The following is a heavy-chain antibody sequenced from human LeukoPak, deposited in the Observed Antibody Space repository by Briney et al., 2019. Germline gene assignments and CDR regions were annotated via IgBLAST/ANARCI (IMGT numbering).Heavy chain of an antibody. J-gene: IGHJ4*02. CDR2: IYHSGST. CDR3: ASETSSGWSLDY. D-gene: IGHD6-19*01. CDR1: GYSISSGYY. Sequence: SETLSLTCTVSGYSISSGYYWGWIRQPPGKGLEWIGSIYHSGSTYYNPSLKSRVTISVDTSRNQFSLKLSSVTAADTAVYYCASETSSGWSLDYWGQGTLVTVSS. V-gene: IGHV4-38-2*02.